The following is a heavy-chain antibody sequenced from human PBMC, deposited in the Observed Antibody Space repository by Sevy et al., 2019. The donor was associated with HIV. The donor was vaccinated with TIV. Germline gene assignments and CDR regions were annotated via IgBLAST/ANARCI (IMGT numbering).Heavy chain of an antibody. CDR1: GFTFSAYG. Sequence: WGSLRLSCAASGFTFSAYGMHWVRQAPGKGLEWVAFIRYDGSNKFYADSVKGRFTISRDNSNNMMYLQMNSLRGEDTAVYYCATRWTPGYWGQGTLVTVSS. V-gene: IGHV3-30*02. J-gene: IGHJ4*02. CDR2: IRYDGSNK. D-gene: IGHD1-1*01. CDR3: ATRWTPGY.